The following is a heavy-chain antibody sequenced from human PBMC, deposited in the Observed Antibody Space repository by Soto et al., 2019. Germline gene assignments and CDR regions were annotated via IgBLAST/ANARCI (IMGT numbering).Heavy chain of an antibody. J-gene: IGHJ6*03. CDR1: GFTFRNYW. CDR3: ARGDCVGGSCYSLAGSFYYYMDA. CDR2: INSDGSVS. D-gene: IGHD2-15*01. Sequence: EMQLVESGGGLVQPGGSLRLSCAASGFTFRNYWMYWVRQAPGQGLEWVSRINSDGSVSSYADSVKGRLTISRDNVKNTLYLLMDSLRAEDTAVYYCARGDCVGGSCYSLAGSFYYYMDAWGKGTTVTVFS. V-gene: IGHV3-74*02.